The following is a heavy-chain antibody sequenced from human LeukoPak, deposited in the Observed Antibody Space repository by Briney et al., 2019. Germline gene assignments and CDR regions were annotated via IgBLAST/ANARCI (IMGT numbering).Heavy chain of an antibody. Sequence: GGSLRFSCAASGFTFSSYAMSWVRQAPGKGLEWVSAISGSGGSTYYADSVKGRFTISRDNSKNTLYLQMNSLRAEDTAVYYCAIARGYSYGLVDYWGQGTLVTVSS. CDR3: AIARGYSYGLVDY. V-gene: IGHV3-23*01. J-gene: IGHJ4*02. CDR2: ISGSGGST. D-gene: IGHD5-18*01. CDR1: GFTFSSYA.